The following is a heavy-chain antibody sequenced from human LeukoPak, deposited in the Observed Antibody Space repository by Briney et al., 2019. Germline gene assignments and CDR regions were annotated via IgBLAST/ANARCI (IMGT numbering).Heavy chain of an antibody. CDR2: INSDGGGA. Sequence: GGSLRLSCAASGITFGNNWMHWVRQGPGKGLVWISRINSDGGGAIYADSVKGRFTVSRDNAKNTLYLRMNSLRAEDTAVYYCARDVPHNWFDTWGQGTLVTVSS. CDR3: ARDVPHNWFDT. J-gene: IGHJ5*02. V-gene: IGHV3-74*01. CDR1: GITFGNNW.